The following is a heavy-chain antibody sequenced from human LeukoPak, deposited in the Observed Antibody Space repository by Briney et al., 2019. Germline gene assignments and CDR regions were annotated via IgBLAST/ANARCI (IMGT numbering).Heavy chain of an antibody. CDR2: IFHSGST. CDR3: ARAGWTTLTYFDY. V-gene: IGHV4-39*07. J-gene: IGHJ4*02. Sequence: KPSETLSLTCTVSGGSISSTSFYWSWVRQPPGKGLEWIGSIFHSGSTYYNPSLQSRVTISVDTSKNQFSLKLSSVTAADTAVYYCARAGWTTLTYFDYWGQGTLLTVSS. D-gene: IGHD4-11*01. CDR1: GGSISSTSFY.